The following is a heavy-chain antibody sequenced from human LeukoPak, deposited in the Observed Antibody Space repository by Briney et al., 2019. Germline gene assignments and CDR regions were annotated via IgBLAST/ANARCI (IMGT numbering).Heavy chain of an antibody. Sequence: QTGGSLRLSCAASGFTFSSYGMHWVRQAPGKGLEWVAVISYDGSNKYYADSVKGRFTISRDNSKNTLYLQMNSLRAEDTAVYYCAGGALRFLEWLLTLDTDYFDYWGQGTLVTVSS. CDR1: GFTFSSYG. J-gene: IGHJ4*02. CDR2: ISYDGSNK. D-gene: IGHD3-3*01. CDR3: AGGALRFLEWLLTLDTDYFDY. V-gene: IGHV3-30*03.